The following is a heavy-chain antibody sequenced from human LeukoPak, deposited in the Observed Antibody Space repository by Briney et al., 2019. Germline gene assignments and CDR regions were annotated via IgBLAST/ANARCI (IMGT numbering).Heavy chain of an antibody. Sequence: GGSLRLSCAASGFTFSSYAMHWVRQAPGKGLEWVAVISYDGSNKYYADSVKGRFTISRDNSKNTLYLQMNSLRAEDTAVYYCASTEYSPWYSFDYWGQGTLVTVSS. J-gene: IGHJ4*02. D-gene: IGHD6-6*01. CDR3: ASTEYSPWYSFDY. V-gene: IGHV3-30*04. CDR1: GFTFSSYA. CDR2: ISYDGSNK.